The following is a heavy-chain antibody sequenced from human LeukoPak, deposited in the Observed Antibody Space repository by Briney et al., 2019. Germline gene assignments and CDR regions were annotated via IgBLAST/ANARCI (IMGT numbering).Heavy chain of an antibody. CDR3: ARDVSVFRY. D-gene: IGHD5/OR15-5a*01. V-gene: IGHV4-34*01. Sequence: SETLSLTCAVYGGSFSGYYWSWIRQPPGKGLEWIGEINHSGSTNYNPSLKSRVTISVDTSKNQFSLKLTSVTAADTAVYYCARDVSVFRYWGQGTLVTVSS. CDR1: GGSFSGYY. J-gene: IGHJ4*02. CDR2: INHSGST.